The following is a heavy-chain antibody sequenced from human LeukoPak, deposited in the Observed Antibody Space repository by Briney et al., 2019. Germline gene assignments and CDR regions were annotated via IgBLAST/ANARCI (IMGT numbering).Heavy chain of an antibody. V-gene: IGHV4-39*07. CDR2: IYYSGST. D-gene: IGHD2-2*01. J-gene: IGHJ4*02. CDR3: ARGAGAVSRPFDY. Sequence: SETLSLTCTVSGGSISSSSYYWGWIRQPPGKGLEWIGSIYYSGSTNYNPSLKSRVTISVDTSKNQFSLKLSSVTAADTAVYYCARGAGAVSRPFDYWGQGTLVTVSS. CDR1: GGSISSSSYY.